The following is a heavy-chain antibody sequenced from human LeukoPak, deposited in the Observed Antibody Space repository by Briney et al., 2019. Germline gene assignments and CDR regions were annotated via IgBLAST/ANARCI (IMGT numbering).Heavy chain of an antibody. CDR2: ISGSGGST. V-gene: IGHV3-23*01. CDR3: AKVRLVATVYDY. CDR1: VFTFSSYA. D-gene: IGHD5-12*01. J-gene: IGHJ4*02. Sequence: PGGALRLSCAASVFTFSSYAMSWVRQAPGKGLEWVSAISGSGGSTDYADSVKGRFTISRDNSKNTQYLQMNSLRAEHTAVYYCAKVRLVATVYDYWGQGTLVTVSS.